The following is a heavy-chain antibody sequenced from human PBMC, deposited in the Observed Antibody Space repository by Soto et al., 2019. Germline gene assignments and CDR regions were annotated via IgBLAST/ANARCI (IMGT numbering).Heavy chain of an antibody. CDR3: ARAPVGLDTISYFDY. Sequence: SETLALTCTVSGGSISGDYYWNCIRQAPGKGLEWIGYIYNGGSTYYRPSLESRMHMSLDATRNHYSLRLTSVTAADTAVYFCARAPVGLDTISYFDYWGQGKLVTVSS. CDR1: GGSISGDYY. D-gene: IGHD3-3*01. V-gene: IGHV4-30-4*01. CDR2: IYNGGST. J-gene: IGHJ4*02.